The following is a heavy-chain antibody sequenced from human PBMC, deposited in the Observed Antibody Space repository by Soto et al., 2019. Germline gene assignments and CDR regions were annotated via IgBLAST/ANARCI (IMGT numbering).Heavy chain of an antibody. Sequence: SETLSLTCTVSGGSISSSSYYWGWIRQPPGKGLEWIGSIYYSGSTYYNPSLKSRVTISVDTSKNQFSLKLSSVTAADTAVYYCARRSGSYGDYYYYYGMDVWGQGTTVTVSS. D-gene: IGHD3-10*01. V-gene: IGHV4-39*01. CDR1: GGSISSSSYY. CDR2: IYYSGST. J-gene: IGHJ6*02. CDR3: ARRSGSYGDYYYYYGMDV.